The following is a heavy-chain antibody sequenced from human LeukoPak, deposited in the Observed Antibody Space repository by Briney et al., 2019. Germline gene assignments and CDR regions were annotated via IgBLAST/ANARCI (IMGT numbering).Heavy chain of an antibody. CDR1: GGSVSSYY. D-gene: IGHD1-7*01. CDR3: ARDNWNYGSSMDV. CDR2: IYYSGST. J-gene: IGHJ6*02. V-gene: IGHV4-59*02. Sequence: SETLSLTCTVSGGSVSSYYWSWIRQPPGKGLEWIGYIYYSGSTNYNPSLKSRDTISVDTSKNQFSLKLSSVTAADTAVYHCARDNWNYGSSMDVWGQGTTVTVSS.